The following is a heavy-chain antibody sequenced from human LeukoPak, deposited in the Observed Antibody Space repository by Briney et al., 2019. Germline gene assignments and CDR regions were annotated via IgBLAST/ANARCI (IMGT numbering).Heavy chain of an antibody. J-gene: IGHJ5*02. CDR3: TTERWSERFDP. V-gene: IGHV1-8*01. CDR1: GYTFTSYD. Sequence: GASVKVSCKASGYTFTSYDINWVRQATGQGLEWMGWMNPNSGDTGYAQKFQGRVTMTEDTSTDTAYLELSSLKSDDTALYFCTTERWSERFDPWGQGTLVTVSS. CDR2: MNPNSGDT. D-gene: IGHD1-1*01.